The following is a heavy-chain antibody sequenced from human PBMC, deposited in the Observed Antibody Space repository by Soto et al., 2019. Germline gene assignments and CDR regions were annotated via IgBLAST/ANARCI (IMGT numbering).Heavy chain of an antibody. CDR1: GYTFTSHG. CDR3: ARLLTEGATFREDAFDL. D-gene: IGHD1-26*01. J-gene: IGHJ3*01. V-gene: IGHV1-18*01. Sequence: ASVKVSCKSSGYTFTSHGLSWVRQAPGQGLEWMGWISTYNGKTDYAQKFQGRITMTADTRTTTGYMELRSLRSDDTAVYYCARLLTEGATFREDAFDLWGQGTKVTVSS. CDR2: ISTYNGKT.